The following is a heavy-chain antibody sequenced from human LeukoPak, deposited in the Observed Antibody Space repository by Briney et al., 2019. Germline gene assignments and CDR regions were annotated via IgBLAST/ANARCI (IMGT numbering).Heavy chain of an antibody. V-gene: IGHV3-48*01. CDR3: ASWGEGALDN. Sequence: GGSLRLSCAASGFTFSSYAMSWVRQAPGKGLEWISYISTSTTTIYYANSVKGRFTISRDNAKKSLYLQMNSLRVEDTGVYYCASWGEGALDNGGQGTLVTVSS. J-gene: IGHJ4*02. D-gene: IGHD1-26*01. CDR1: GFTFSSYA. CDR2: ISTSTTTI.